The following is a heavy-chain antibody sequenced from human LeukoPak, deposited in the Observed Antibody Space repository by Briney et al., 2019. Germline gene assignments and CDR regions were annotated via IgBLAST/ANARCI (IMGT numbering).Heavy chain of an antibody. Sequence: ASETLSLTCTVSGYSISSGYYWGWIRQPPGKGLEWIGSIYHSGSTYYNPSLKSRVTISVDTSKNQFSLKLSSVTAADTAVYYCASVSNARTAFDIWGQGTMVTVSS. D-gene: IGHD1-14*01. V-gene: IGHV4-38-2*02. J-gene: IGHJ3*02. CDR2: IYHSGST. CDR1: GYSISSGYY. CDR3: ASVSNARTAFDI.